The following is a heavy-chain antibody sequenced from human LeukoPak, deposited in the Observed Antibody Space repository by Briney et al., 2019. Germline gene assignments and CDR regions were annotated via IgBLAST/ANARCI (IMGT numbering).Heavy chain of an antibody. CDR1: GFTFSSYS. CDR3: ARDRSGSPNDC. J-gene: IGHJ4*02. CDR2: ISSSSSYI. V-gene: IGHV3-21*01. D-gene: IGHD1-26*01. Sequence: LGGSLRLSCAASGFTFSSYSMNWVRPAPGKGLEWVSSISSSSSYIYYADSVKGRFTISRDNAKNSLYLQMNSLRAEDTAVYYCARDRSGSPNDCWGQGTLVTVSS.